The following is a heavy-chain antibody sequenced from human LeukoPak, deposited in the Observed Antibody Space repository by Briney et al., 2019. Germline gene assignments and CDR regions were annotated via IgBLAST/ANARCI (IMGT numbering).Heavy chain of an antibody. CDR2: IYHSEST. CDR3: ARGGGVWFGDDNWFDP. Sequence: SETLSLTCAVSGGSISSGGYSWSWIRQPPGKGLEWIGYIYHSESTYYNPSLKSRVTISVDRSKNQFSLKLSAVTAADTAVYYCARGGGVWFGDDNWFDPWGQGTLVTVSS. CDR1: GGSISSGGYS. D-gene: IGHD3-10*01. V-gene: IGHV4-30-2*01. J-gene: IGHJ5*02.